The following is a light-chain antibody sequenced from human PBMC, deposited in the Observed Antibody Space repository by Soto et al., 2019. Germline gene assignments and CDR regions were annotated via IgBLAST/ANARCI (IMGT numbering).Light chain of an antibody. J-gene: IGLJ3*02. CDR3: SSYTNSDTWV. V-gene: IGLV2-14*01. CDR1: SSDIGGYNY. CDR2: EVT. Sequence: QSVLTQPASVSGSPGQSITISCTGSSSDIGGYNYVSWYQQDPGKAPKLIIYEVTNRPSGISNRFSASKSGNTASLTISGLQAEDETDYYCSSYTNSDTWVFGGGTKLT.